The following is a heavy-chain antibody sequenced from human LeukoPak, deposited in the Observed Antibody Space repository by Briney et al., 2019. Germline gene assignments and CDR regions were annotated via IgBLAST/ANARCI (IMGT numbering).Heavy chain of an antibody. V-gene: IGHV3-7*01. D-gene: IGHD3-10*01. CDR1: GFTFSNYW. Sequence: PGGSLRLSCEGSGFTFSNYWMGWVRQAPGKGLEWVANINNDGSEKYYVDSVKGRFTISRDNAKNSLYLQMNSLRAEDTAVYYCARERYYDYFDYWGQGTLVTVSS. J-gene: IGHJ4*02. CDR3: ARERYYDYFDY. CDR2: INNDGSEK.